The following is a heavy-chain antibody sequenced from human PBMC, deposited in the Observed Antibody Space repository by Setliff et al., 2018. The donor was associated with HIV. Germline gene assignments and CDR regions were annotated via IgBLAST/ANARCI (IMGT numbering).Heavy chain of an antibody. V-gene: IGHV4-34*01. Sequence: PSETLSLTCAVYGGSFSGYYWSWIRQPPGKGLEWIGGINHGGMTNYNPSLKSRVNISVDVSKNQFSLRLASLSAADTAAYFCAAKPMIRGRPFAFWGQATLVTVSS. J-gene: IGHJ4*02. CDR2: INHGGMT. D-gene: IGHD3-10*01. CDR1: GGSFSGYY. CDR3: AAKPMIRGRPFAF.